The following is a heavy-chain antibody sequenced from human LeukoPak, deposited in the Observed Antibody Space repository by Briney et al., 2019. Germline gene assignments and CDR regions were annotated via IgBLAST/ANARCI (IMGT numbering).Heavy chain of an antibody. CDR2: IKSKTDGGTT. CDR3: TTYYYDSSGLDY. Sequence: GGSLRLSCAASGFTFSNAWMSWVRQAPGKGLEWVGRIKSKTDGGTTGYAAPVKGRFTISRDDSKNTLYLQMNSLKTEDTAVYYCTTYYYDSSGLDYWGQGTLVTVSP. D-gene: IGHD3-22*01. V-gene: IGHV3-15*01. J-gene: IGHJ4*02. CDR1: GFTFSNAW.